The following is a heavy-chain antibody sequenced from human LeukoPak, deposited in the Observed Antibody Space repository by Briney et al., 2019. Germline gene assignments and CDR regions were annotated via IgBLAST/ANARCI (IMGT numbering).Heavy chain of an antibody. CDR2: IYYSGST. CDR1: GGSISSCY. Sequence: SETLSLTCTVSGGSISSCYWSWIRQPPGKGLEWIGYIYYSGSTNYNPSLKSRVTISVDTSKNQFSLKLSSVTAADTAVYYCARVPYYYDSSGYYPWGQGTLVTVSS. D-gene: IGHD3-22*01. J-gene: IGHJ5*02. V-gene: IGHV4-59*01. CDR3: ARVPYYYDSSGYYP.